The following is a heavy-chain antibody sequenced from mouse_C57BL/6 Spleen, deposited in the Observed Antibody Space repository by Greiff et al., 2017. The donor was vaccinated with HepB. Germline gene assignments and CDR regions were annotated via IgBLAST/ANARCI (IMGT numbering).Heavy chain of an antibody. V-gene: IGHV3-6*01. CDR3: TRNPVYSHAMDY. D-gene: IGHD2-12*01. CDR2: ISYDGSN. J-gene: IGHJ4*01. Sequence: EVQLQESGPGLVKPSQSLSLTCSVTGYSITSGYYWNWIRQFPGNKLEWMGYISYDGSNNYNPSLKNRISITRDTSKNQFFLKLNSVTTEDTATYYCTRNPVYSHAMDYWGQGTSVTVSS. CDR1: GYSITSGYY.